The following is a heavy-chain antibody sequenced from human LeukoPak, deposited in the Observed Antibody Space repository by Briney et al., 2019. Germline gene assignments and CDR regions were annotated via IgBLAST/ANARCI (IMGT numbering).Heavy chain of an antibody. J-gene: IGHJ3*02. CDR3: AREGTGWQQLVVEPFGDAFDI. D-gene: IGHD6-13*01. Sequence: SVKVSCKASGGTFSSYAVSWVRPAPGQGLEWMGRIIPILGIANYAQKFQGRVTITADKSTSTAYMELSSLRSEDTAVYYCAREGTGWQQLVVEPFGDAFDIWGQGTMVTVSS. V-gene: IGHV1-69*04. CDR1: GGTFSSYA. CDR2: IIPILGIA.